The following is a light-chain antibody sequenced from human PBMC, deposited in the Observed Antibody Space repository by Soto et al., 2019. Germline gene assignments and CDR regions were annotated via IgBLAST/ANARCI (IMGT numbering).Light chain of an antibody. CDR1: QSISSSH. CDR2: GAS. CDR3: HQYGRSPPWT. Sequence: EIVLTQSPGTLSLSPGERATLSCRASQSISSSHLAWYQQKPGQAPGLLIYGASNRATGIPDRFSGSGSGTDFTLTISRLEPEDSAVYYCHQYGRSPPWTFGQGTKGEIK. J-gene: IGKJ1*01. V-gene: IGKV3-20*01.